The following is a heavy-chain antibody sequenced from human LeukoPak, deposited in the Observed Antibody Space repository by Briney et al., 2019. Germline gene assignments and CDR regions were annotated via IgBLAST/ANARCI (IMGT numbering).Heavy chain of an antibody. CDR1: GGSISSSSYY. CDR3: SGGVATFPPV. Sequence: PSETLSLTCTVSGGSISSSSYYWGWIRQPPGKGLQWIGSIYYSGSTYYNPSLKSRVTISVDTSKNQFSLKLSSVTAADTAVYHCSGGVATFPPVWGQGTLVTVSS. J-gene: IGHJ4*02. D-gene: IGHD5-12*01. V-gene: IGHV4-39*07. CDR2: IYYSGST.